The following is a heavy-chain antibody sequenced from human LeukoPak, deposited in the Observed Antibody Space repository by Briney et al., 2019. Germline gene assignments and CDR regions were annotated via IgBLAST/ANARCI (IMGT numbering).Heavy chain of an antibody. D-gene: IGHD1-14*01. Sequence: PSETLSLTCTVSGGSISSYYWSWIRQPPGKGLEWIGYIYYSGSTNYNPSLKRRVTISVETSQNQFSLKLSSVTAPDTPVYYCPTPPRRTPAFMDVWGKGTTVTVSS. V-gene: IGHV4-59*12. J-gene: IGHJ6*03. CDR2: IYYSGST. CDR1: GGSISSYY. CDR3: PTPPRRTPAFMDV.